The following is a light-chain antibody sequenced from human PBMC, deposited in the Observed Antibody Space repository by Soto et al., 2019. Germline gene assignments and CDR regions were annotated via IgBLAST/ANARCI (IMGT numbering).Light chain of an antibody. CDR1: SSDVGGSNY. CDR3: SSYRSGSTLV. V-gene: IGLV2-14*01. Sequence: QSALTQPASVSGSPGQSITISCTGTSSDVGGSNYVSWYQQHPGKAPKLMIYDVHNRPSGISNRFSGSKSGNTASLTISGLQAEDEADYYCSSYRSGSTLVFGGETKLTVL. CDR2: DVH. J-gene: IGLJ2*01.